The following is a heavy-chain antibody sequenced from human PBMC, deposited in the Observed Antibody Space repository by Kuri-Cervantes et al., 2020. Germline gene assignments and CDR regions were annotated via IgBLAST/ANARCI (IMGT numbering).Heavy chain of an antibody. D-gene: IGHD3-3*01. Sequence: ASVKVSCKASGGTFSSYAISWVRQATGQGLEWMGWMNPNSGNTGYAQKFQGRVTMTRNTSISTAYMELSSLRSEDTAVYYCAKFGVVTTDIDYWGQGTLVTVSS. J-gene: IGHJ4*02. V-gene: IGHV1-8*02. CDR2: MNPNSGNT. CDR3: AKFGVVTTDIDY. CDR1: GGTFSSYA.